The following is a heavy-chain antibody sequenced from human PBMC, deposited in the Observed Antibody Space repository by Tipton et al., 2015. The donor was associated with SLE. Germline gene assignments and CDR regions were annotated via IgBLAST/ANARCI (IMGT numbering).Heavy chain of an antibody. CDR2: INHSGST. V-gene: IGHV4-34*01. CDR3: ARVNSRAFDI. Sequence: QLVQSGAEVKPSETLSLTCAVYGGSFSGYYWSWIRQPPGKGLEWIGEINHSGSTNYNPSLKSRVTISVDTSKNQFSLKLSSVTAADTAVYYCARVNSRAFDIWGQGTMVTVSS. J-gene: IGHJ3*02. CDR1: GGSFSGYY.